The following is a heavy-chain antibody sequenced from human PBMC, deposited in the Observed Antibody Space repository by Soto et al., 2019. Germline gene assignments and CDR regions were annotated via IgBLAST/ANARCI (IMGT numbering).Heavy chain of an antibody. V-gene: IGHV3-13*05. CDR3: ARAYSGRLPRRADYYFAMDV. D-gene: IGHD2-15*01. J-gene: IGHJ6*02. CDR2: IGAADDP. CDR1: GFTFSAYD. Sequence: GASVKVSCAASGFTFSAYDMHWVRETTGKGLEWVSAIGAADDPYYLGSVKGRFTISRENAKKSLYLQMNSLRAEDTAVYYCARAYSGRLPRRADYYFAMDVWGQGTTVTVSS.